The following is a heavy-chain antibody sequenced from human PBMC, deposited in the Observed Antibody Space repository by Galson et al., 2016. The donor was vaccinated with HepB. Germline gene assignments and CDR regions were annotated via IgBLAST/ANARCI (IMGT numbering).Heavy chain of an antibody. CDR3: AKGGDCGGDCYLPYYYYGMDV. J-gene: IGHJ6*02. V-gene: IGHV3-30*18. D-gene: IGHD2-21*02. CDR1: GFTFSTYG. Sequence: SLRLSCAASGFTFSTYGMHWVRQAPGKGLEWVAVISYAGSSKYYADSVKGRFTISRDNSKNTLYLKVNSLRAEDTAVYFCAKGGDCGGDCYLPYYYYGMDVWGQGTTVTVSS. CDR2: ISYAGSSK.